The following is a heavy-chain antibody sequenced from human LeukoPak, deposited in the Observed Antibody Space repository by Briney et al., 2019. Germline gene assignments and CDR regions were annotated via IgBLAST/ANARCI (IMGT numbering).Heavy chain of an antibody. Sequence: PSGTLSLTCAVSGGSISSSNWWSWVRQPPGKGLEWIGEIYHSGSTNYNPSLKSRVTMSVDTSKNQFSLKLSSVTAADTAVYYCARNGDDSSDYYYFDYWGQGTLVTVSS. J-gene: IGHJ4*02. V-gene: IGHV4-4*02. CDR1: GGSISSSNW. D-gene: IGHD3-22*01. CDR2: IYHSGST. CDR3: ARNGDDSSDYYYFDY.